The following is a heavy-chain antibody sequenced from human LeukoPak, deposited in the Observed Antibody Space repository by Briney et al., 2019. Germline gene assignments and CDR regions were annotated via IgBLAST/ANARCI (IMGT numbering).Heavy chain of an antibody. J-gene: IGHJ3*02. CDR1: GGSISSSSYY. CDR3: ARDYTVNAFDI. V-gene: IGHV4-39*07. CDR2: IYHSGST. D-gene: IGHD4-17*01. Sequence: SETLSLTCTVSGGSISSSSYYWGWIRQPPGKGLEWIGYIYHSGSTYYNPSLKSRVTISVDGSKNQFSLKLSSVTAADTAVYYCARDYTVNAFDIWGQGTMVTVSS.